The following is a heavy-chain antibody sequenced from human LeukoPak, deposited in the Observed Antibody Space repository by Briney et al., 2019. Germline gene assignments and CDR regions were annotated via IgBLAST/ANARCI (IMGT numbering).Heavy chain of an antibody. CDR1: GLTVSSNY. D-gene: IGHD1-20*01. Sequence: GGSLRLSCAASGLTVSSNYMSWVRQAPGKGLEGVSIIYSGGSTYYADSVKGRFTISRDNSKNTVYLQMKSLRAEDTAIYYCARAHNWNDAYFDYWGQGTLVTVSS. J-gene: IGHJ4*02. V-gene: IGHV3-53*01. CDR2: IYSGGST. CDR3: ARAHNWNDAYFDY.